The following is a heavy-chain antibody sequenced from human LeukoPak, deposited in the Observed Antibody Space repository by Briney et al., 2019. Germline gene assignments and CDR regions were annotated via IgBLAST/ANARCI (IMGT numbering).Heavy chain of an antibody. J-gene: IGHJ4*02. CDR3: ARDRVTYTTSVDPLDY. CDR1: GFTFSSYS. V-gene: IGHV3-48*01. D-gene: IGHD2-2*02. Sequence: GGSLRLSCAASGFTFSSYSMNWVRQAPGKGLEWISYISSTSTTVLYADSVKGRFAISRDNAKNSLDLQMNSLRAEDTAVYYCARDRVTYTTSVDPLDYWGQGTLVTVSS. CDR2: ISSTSTTV.